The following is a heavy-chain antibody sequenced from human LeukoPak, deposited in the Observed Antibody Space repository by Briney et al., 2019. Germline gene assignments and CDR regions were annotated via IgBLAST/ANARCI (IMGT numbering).Heavy chain of an antibody. Sequence: SETLSHTCNVSGDSISSYYWSWIRQPPGKGLEWIGDIFYSGSSNYNPSLRSRVTISLDTSKDQFSLKLTSVTAADTAVYYCARRSGAGDYYFDYWGQGTLVTVSS. V-gene: IGHV4-59*08. D-gene: IGHD1-26*01. J-gene: IGHJ4*02. CDR1: GDSISSYY. CDR2: IFYSGSS. CDR3: ARRSGAGDYYFDY.